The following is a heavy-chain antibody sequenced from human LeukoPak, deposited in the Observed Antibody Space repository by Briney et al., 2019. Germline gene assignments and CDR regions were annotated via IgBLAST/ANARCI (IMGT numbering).Heavy chain of an antibody. CDR1: GDSISSSKKY. CDR3: ARDGIKTYYYDSSGYSTFRAFDI. D-gene: IGHD3-22*01. J-gene: IGHJ3*02. CDR2: IYYSGNI. V-gene: IGHV4-39*07. Sequence: PSETLSLTCTVSGDSISSSKKYWGWVRQPPGKGLEWIGSIYYSGNIYYNPSLKSRVTISVDTSKNQFSLKLSSVTAADTAVYYCARDGIKTYYYDSSGYSTFRAFDIWGQGTMVTVSS.